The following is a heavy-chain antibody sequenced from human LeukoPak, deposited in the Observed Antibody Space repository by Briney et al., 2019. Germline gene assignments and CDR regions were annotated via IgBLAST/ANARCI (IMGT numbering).Heavy chain of an antibody. Sequence: KAGGSLRLSCAASGFTFSDYYMSWIRQAPGKGLEWVSYISSTGTTIYYADSVKGRFTISRDNAKNPLHLQMNSLRAEDTAVYYCARERKRMGATVDYWGQGTLVTVSS. J-gene: IGHJ4*02. V-gene: IGHV3-11*04. CDR2: ISSTGTTI. D-gene: IGHD1-26*01. CDR3: ARERKRMGATVDY. CDR1: GFTFSDYY.